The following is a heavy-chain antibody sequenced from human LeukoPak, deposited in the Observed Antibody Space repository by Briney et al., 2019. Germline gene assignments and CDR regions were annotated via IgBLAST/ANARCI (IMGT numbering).Heavy chain of an antibody. D-gene: IGHD6-6*01. CDR1: GYTFTSYD. J-gene: IGHJ6*03. CDR2: MNPNSGNT. CDR3: ARGDSSSDVNYYYYYMDV. Sequence: ASVKVSCKASGYTFTSYDINWVRQATGQGLEWMGWMNPNSGNTGYAQKFQGRVTMTRNTSISTAYMELSSLRYEDTAVYYCARGDSSSDVNYYYYYMDVWGKGTTVTVSS. V-gene: IGHV1-8*01.